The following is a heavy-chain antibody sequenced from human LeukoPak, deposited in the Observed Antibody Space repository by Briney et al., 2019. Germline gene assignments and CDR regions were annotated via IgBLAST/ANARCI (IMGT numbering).Heavy chain of an antibody. V-gene: IGHV4-38-2*02. CDR2: IYHSGST. CDR3: ARFTPQGYGWGGYNRFDP. J-gene: IGHJ5*02. Sequence: SETLSLTCTVSGYSISSGYYWGWIRQPPGKGLEWIGSIYHSGSTFDNPSLKSRVTISVDTSKNQFSLKLSSVTAADTAVYYCARFTPQGYGWGGYNRFDPWGQGTLVTVSS. D-gene: IGHD3-16*01. CDR1: GYSISSGYY.